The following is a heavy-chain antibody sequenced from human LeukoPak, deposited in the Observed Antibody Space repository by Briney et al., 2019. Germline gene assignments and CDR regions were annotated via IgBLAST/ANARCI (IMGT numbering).Heavy chain of an antibody. J-gene: IGHJ4*02. Sequence: PGRSLRLSCAASGFTFSDYTMQWVRQAPGKGLEWVALLPPDGSYQYYADSLKGRFTISIDNFKNALYLQMNSLRLEDTAVYYCARGWHDRSWYGAHWGQGTLLSVSS. V-gene: IGHV3-30*04. CDR2: LPPDGSYQ. CDR1: GFTFSDYT. CDR3: ARGWHDRSWYGAH. D-gene: IGHD6-13*01.